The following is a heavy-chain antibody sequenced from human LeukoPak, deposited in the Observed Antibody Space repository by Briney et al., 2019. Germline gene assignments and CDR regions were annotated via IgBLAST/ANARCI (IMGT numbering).Heavy chain of an antibody. V-gene: IGHV3-9*01. CDR1: GFTFDDYA. Sequence: PGGSLRLSCAASGFTFDDYAMHWVRQAPGKGLEWVSGISWNSGSIGYADSVKGRFTISRDNAKNSLYLQMNSLRAEDTALYYCAKDVTGWYPPYGMDVWGQGTTVTVSS. D-gene: IGHD6-19*01. CDR3: AKDVTGWYPPYGMDV. CDR2: ISWNSGSI. J-gene: IGHJ6*02.